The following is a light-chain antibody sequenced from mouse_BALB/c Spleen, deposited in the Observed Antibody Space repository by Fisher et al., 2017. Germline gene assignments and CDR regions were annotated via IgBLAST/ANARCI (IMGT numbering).Light chain of an antibody. CDR3: QQRSSYPFT. J-gene: IGKJ4*01. Sequence: IVMTQTTALMAASPGEKVTMTCSASSSVSYMHWYQQKSGTSPKRWIYDTSKLASGVPARFSGSGSGTSYSLTISRMEAEDAATYYCQQRSSYPFTFGSGTKLEIK. V-gene: IGKV4-59*01. CDR1: SSVSY. CDR2: DTS.